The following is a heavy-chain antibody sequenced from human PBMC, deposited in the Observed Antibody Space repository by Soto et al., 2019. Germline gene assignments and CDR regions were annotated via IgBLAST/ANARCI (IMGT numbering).Heavy chain of an antibody. J-gene: IGHJ6*02. Sequence: EVQLVESGGGLVKPGGSLRLSCAASGFTFSNAWMNWVRQAPGKGLEWVGRIKSKTDGGTTDYAAPVKGRFTISRDDSKNTLYLQTNSLKTEDTAVYYCTFSARVATNYYYYGMDVWGQGTTVTVSS. V-gene: IGHV3-15*07. CDR2: IKSKTDGGTT. D-gene: IGHD5-12*01. CDR3: TFSARVATNYYYYGMDV. CDR1: GFTFSNAW.